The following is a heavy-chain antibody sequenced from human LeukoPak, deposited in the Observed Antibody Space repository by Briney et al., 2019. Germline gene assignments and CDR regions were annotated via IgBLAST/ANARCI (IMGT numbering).Heavy chain of an antibody. Sequence: GGSLRLSCAASGFTFRTYSMNWVRQAPGKGLEWVSHIGGSGSFIYYADSVKGRFTISRDNAENSVYLQMDSLRVEDTAVYYCARFLATWDYYYMDVWGKGTTVTVSS. CDR1: GFTFRTYS. J-gene: IGHJ6*03. V-gene: IGHV3-48*01. CDR3: ARFLATWDYYYMDV. D-gene: IGHD3-3*01. CDR2: IGGSGSFI.